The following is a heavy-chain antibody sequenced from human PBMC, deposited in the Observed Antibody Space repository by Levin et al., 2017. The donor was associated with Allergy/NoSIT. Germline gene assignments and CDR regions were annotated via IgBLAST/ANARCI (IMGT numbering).Heavy chain of an antibody. D-gene: IGHD3-10*01. CDR2: ITSKTDGGTT. V-gene: IGHV3-15*01. J-gene: IGHJ2*01. CDR3: TTDITHGSGSYYNVDWYFDL. CDR1: GFTFSNAW. Sequence: AGGSLRLSCAASGFTFSNAWMSWVRQAPGKGLEWVGRITSKTDGGTTDHAAPVKGRFTISRDDSKNTLYLQMNSLKSEDTAVYYCTTDITHGSGSYYNVDWYFDLWGRGTLVTVSS.